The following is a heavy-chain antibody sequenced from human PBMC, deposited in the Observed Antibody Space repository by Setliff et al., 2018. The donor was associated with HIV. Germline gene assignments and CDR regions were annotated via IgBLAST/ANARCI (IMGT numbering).Heavy chain of an antibody. CDR3: ARDNYDDYSRAQMDV. CDR2: ISASNGDT. D-gene: IGHD4-17*01. V-gene: IGHV1-18*01. CDR1: GYIFTSYL. Sequence: GASVKVSCKASGYIFTSYLISWVRQAPGHGLEWMGWISASNGDTNYAQKFQGRVTMTTDTSTSTAYMELRSLRSDDTAIYYCARDNYDDYSRAQMDVWGKGTTVTVSS. J-gene: IGHJ6*04.